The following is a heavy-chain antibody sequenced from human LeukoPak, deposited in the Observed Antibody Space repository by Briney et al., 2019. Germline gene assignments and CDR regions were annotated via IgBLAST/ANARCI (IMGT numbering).Heavy chain of an antibody. Sequence: SQTLSLTCAISGDSVSSNSAAWNWIRQSPSRGLEWLGRTYYRSKWYNDYAVSMKSRITIKPDTSKNQFSLQLNSVTPEDTAVYYCARDLINAVAVAGVFDYWGQGTLVTVSS. CDR1: GDSVSSNSAA. CDR3: ARDLINAVAVAGVFDY. D-gene: IGHD6-19*01. V-gene: IGHV6-1*01. J-gene: IGHJ4*02. CDR2: TYYRSKWYN.